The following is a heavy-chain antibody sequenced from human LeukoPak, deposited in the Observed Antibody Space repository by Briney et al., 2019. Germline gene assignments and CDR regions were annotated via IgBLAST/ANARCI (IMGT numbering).Heavy chain of an antibody. CDR1: GGSISSSNYY. CDR3: ARHYSSSWFDY. D-gene: IGHD6-13*01. CDR2: FYYTGNT. Sequence: PSETLSLTCTVSGGSISSSNYYWGRIRQPPGKGLEWIGTFYYTGNTNYNPSLKSRVTISVDTSKNQFSLKLSSVTAADTAVYYCARHYSSSWFDYWGQGTLVTVSS. V-gene: IGHV4-39*07. J-gene: IGHJ4*02.